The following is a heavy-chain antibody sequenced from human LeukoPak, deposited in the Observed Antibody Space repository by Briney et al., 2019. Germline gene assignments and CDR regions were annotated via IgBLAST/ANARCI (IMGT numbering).Heavy chain of an antibody. Sequence: SETLSLTCTVSGGSISSSSYYWGWIRQPPGKGLEWIGSIYYSGSTYYNPSLKSRVTISVDTSKNQFSLKLSSVTAADTAVYYCARVSDILTGYLGDYWGQGSLVTVSS. CDR2: IYYSGST. D-gene: IGHD3-9*01. J-gene: IGHJ4*02. V-gene: IGHV4-39*07. CDR1: GGSISSSSYY. CDR3: ARVSDILTGYLGDY.